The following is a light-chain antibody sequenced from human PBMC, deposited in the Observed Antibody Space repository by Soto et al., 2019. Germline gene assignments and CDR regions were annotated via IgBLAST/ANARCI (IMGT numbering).Light chain of an antibody. CDR3: SSYRTNSTWV. Sequence: QSALTQPASVSGSPGQSITISCTGTSSDVGGYNYVSWYQHLPVKAPKLVIFEVSNRPSGISNRFSGSKSDNTASLTISRLQAEDEADYYCSSYRTNSTWVFGGGTKLTVL. J-gene: IGLJ3*02. CDR2: EVS. CDR1: SSDVGGYNY. V-gene: IGLV2-14*01.